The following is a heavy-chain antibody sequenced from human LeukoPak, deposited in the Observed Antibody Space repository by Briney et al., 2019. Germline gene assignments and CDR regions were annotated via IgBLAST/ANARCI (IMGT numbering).Heavy chain of an antibody. V-gene: IGHV1-2*02. CDR2: INPNSGDR. J-gene: IGHJ4*02. Sequence: ASVKVSCKASGYTFTNYYIHWVRQAPGQGLEWMGWINPNSGDRKYVQKFQGRVTMTRDTSISTAYMELSSLRSDDTAVYYCARDGQKETSDPDYWGQGTLVTVSS. CDR3: ARDGQKETSDPDY. CDR1: GYTFTNYY.